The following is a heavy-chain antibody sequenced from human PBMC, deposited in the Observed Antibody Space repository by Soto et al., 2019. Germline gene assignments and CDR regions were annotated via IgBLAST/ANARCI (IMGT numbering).Heavy chain of an antibody. CDR2: IFSNEEK. V-gene: IGHV2-26*01. J-gene: IGHJ3*02. D-gene: IGHD1-7*01. CDR3: ARIPATRNTGTTFYGNDAFDI. CDR1: GFSLSNARMG. Sequence: QVTLKESGPVLVKPTETLTLTCTVSGFSLSNARMGVSWIRQPPGKALEWLAHIFSNEEKSYSTSLKSRLTISKDTSKSQVVLTMTNMDPVDTATYYCARIPATRNTGTTFYGNDAFDIWGQGTMVTVSS.